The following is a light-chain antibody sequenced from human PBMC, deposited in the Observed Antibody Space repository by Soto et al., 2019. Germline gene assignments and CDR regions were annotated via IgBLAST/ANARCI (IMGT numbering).Light chain of an antibody. Sequence: QSVLTQPASVSGSPGQSMTMSCTGTSSDVGGYNYVSWYQQHPGKAPKLMIYEVSNRPSGVSNRFSGSKSGNTASLTISGLQAEDEADYYCSSYTSSSTLVFGGGTKLTVL. CDR1: SSDVGGYNY. CDR2: EVS. V-gene: IGLV2-14*01. CDR3: SSYTSSSTLV. J-gene: IGLJ2*01.